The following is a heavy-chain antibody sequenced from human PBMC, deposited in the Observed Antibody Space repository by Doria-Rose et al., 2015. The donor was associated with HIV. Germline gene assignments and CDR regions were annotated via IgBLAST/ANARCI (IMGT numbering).Heavy chain of an antibody. Sequence: QVTLKESGPVLVKPTETLTLTCTVSGVSLSSPGMGVSWIRQPPGKALEWLANSFSDDERSYKTSLKSRLTISRGTSKSQVVLTMTDMDPVDTATYYCARIESSRWYHKYYFDSWGRGTLVTVSS. V-gene: IGHV2-26*01. CDR1: GVSLSSPGMG. J-gene: IGHJ4*02. CDR2: SFSDDER. D-gene: IGHD6-13*01. CDR3: ARIESSRWYHKYYFDS.